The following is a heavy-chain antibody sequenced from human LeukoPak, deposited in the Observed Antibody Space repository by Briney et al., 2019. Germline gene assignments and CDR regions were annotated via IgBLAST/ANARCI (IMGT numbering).Heavy chain of an antibody. CDR3: ARDRVSSALDY. J-gene: IGHJ4*02. CDR2: IYYSGRT. D-gene: IGHD1-26*01. CDR1: GGSISNYY. V-gene: IGHV4-59*01. Sequence: SETLSLTCTVSGGSISNYYWSWIRQPPGKGLEWIGYIYYSGRTNYNPSLKSRVTISEDTSKIQFSLKASSVTAADTAVYYCARDRVSSALDYWGQGTLVTVSS.